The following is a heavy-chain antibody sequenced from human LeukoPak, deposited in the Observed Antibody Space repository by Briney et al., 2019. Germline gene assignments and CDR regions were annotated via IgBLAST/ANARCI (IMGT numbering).Heavy chain of an antibody. Sequence: GGSLRLSCEASGFIFSNYWMAWVRQAPGKGLEWVANIKEDGSDKNYVESMKGRYTISRDNAQNSLYLQMNSLRAEDTAVYYCAREIGGYYDILTGYPIDYWGQGTLVTVSS. D-gene: IGHD3-9*01. CDR3: AREIGGYYDILTGYPIDY. V-gene: IGHV3-7*01. CDR1: GFIFSNYW. J-gene: IGHJ4*02. CDR2: IKEDGSDK.